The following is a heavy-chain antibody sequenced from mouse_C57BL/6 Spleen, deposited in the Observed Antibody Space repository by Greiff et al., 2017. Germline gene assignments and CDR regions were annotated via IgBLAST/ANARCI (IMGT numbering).Heavy chain of an antibody. Sequence: VQLQESGAELVRPGTSVKMSCKASGYTFTNYWIGWAKQRPGHGLEWIGDIYPGGGYTNYNEKFKGKATVTADKSSSTAYMQFSSLTSEGSAIYYCGGGFYGSSFDYWGQGTTLTVSS. J-gene: IGHJ2*01. CDR2: IYPGGGYT. CDR1: GYTFTNYW. D-gene: IGHD1-1*01. CDR3: GGGFYGSSFDY. V-gene: IGHV1-63*01.